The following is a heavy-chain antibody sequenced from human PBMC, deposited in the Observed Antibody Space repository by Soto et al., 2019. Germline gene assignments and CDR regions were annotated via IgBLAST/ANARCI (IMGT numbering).Heavy chain of an antibody. CDR1: VASITTYY. Sequence: ETLSLTCSVSVASITTYYWSWILQPPGKGLEWIGSISYSGSTKYNPSLESRVMISLDTSKNQFSLRLTSVTASDTALYYCARDWDSSGLFDPWGQGALVTVSS. V-gene: IGHV4-59*01. D-gene: IGHD3-10*01. J-gene: IGHJ5*02. CDR2: ISYSGST. CDR3: ARDWDSSGLFDP.